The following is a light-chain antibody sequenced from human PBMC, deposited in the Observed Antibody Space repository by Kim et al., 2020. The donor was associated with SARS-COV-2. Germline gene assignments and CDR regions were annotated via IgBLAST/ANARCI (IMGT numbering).Light chain of an antibody. Sequence: GQKGTVSCPETGSKIGNDYVSWYQQLPATAPKLLIYDNSKRPSVIPDRFSGSKSGTSATLVITGLQTGDEADYYCAAWDSSLTTVVFGGGTQLTVL. CDR3: AAWDSSLTTVV. V-gene: IGLV1-51*01. J-gene: IGLJ3*02. CDR2: DNS. CDR1: GSKIGNDY.